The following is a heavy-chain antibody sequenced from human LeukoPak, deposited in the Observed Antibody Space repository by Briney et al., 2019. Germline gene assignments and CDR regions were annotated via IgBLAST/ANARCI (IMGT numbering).Heavy chain of an antibody. CDR1: GGTFSSYA. J-gene: IGHJ5*02. Sequence: SVKVSCKASGGTFSSYAISWVRQAPGQGLEWMGGIIPIFGTANYAQKFQGRVTITTDESTSTAYMELSSLRSEDTAVYYCARDWGVPAASRFFWFDPWGQGTLVTVSS. CDR3: ARDWGVPAASRFFWFDP. CDR2: IIPIFGTA. V-gene: IGHV1-69*05. D-gene: IGHD2-2*01.